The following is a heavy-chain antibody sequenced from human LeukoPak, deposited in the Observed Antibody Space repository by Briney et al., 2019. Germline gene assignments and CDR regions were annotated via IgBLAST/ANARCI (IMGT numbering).Heavy chain of an antibody. D-gene: IGHD2-2*01. CDR3: AGLVVLDLPFDY. CDR2: IYYSGST. J-gene: IGHJ4*02. V-gene: IGHV4-39*01. CDR1: GGSISSSSYY. Sequence: SETLSLTCTVSGGSISSSSYYWGWLRQPPGKGLEWIGSIYYSGSTYYNPSLKSRVTISVDTSKNQFSLKLSSVTAADTAVYYCAGLVVLDLPFDYWGQGTLVTVSS.